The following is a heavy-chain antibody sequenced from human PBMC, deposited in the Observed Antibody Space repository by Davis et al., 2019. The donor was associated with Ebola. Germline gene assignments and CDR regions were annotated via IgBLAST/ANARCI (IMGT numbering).Heavy chain of an antibody. Sequence: GESLKISCAASGFTFSSYAMSWVRQAPGKGLEWVSAISGSGGSTYYADSVKGRFTISRDNSKNTLYLQMNSLRAEDTAVYYCARDGPIVVVPAAILTYYYYYGMDVWGQGTTVTVSS. D-gene: IGHD2-2*01. J-gene: IGHJ6*02. CDR1: GFTFSSYA. CDR2: ISGSGGST. CDR3: ARDGPIVVVPAAILTYYYYYGMDV. V-gene: IGHV3-23*01.